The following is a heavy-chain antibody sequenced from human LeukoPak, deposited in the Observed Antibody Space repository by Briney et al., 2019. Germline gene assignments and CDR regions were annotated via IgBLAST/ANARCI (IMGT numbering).Heavy chain of an antibody. Sequence: ASEKVSCKASGYTFTSYYMHWVRQAPGQGLEWMGIINPSGGSTSYAQKFQGRVTMTRDTSTSTVYMELSSLRSEDTAVYYCARDRTSSWYVWETYNWFDPWGQGTLVTVSS. CDR3: ARDRTSSWYVWETYNWFDP. CDR1: GYTFTSYY. V-gene: IGHV1-46*01. CDR2: INPSGGST. D-gene: IGHD6-13*01. J-gene: IGHJ5*02.